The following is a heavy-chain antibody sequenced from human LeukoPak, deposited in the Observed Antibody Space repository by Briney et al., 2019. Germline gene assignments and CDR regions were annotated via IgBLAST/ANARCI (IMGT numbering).Heavy chain of an antibody. Sequence: SETLSLTCAVSGGSTSSGGYSWSWIRQPPGKGLEWIGYIYHSGSTYYNPSLKSRVTISVDRSKNQFSLKLSSVTAADTAVYYCARGNWGSEPAFDYWGQGTLVTVSS. CDR1: GGSTSSGGYS. CDR2: IYHSGST. V-gene: IGHV4-30-2*01. J-gene: IGHJ4*02. D-gene: IGHD7-27*01. CDR3: ARGNWGSEPAFDY.